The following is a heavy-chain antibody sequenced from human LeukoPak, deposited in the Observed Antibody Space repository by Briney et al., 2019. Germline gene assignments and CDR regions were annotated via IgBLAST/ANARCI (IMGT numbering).Heavy chain of an antibody. CDR2: MNPNSGNT. J-gene: IGHJ5*02. CDR3: ARGRIARNWFDP. CDR1: GYTFTSYD. D-gene: IGHD2-15*01. V-gene: IGHV1-8*01. Sequence: ASVEVSCKASGYTFTSYDINWVRQATGQGLEWMGWMNPNSGNTGYAQKFQGRVTMTRNTSISTAYMELSSLRSEDTAVYYCARGRIARNWFDPWGQGTLVTVSS.